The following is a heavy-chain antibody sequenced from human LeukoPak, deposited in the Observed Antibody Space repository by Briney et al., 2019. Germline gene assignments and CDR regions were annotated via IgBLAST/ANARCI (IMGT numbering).Heavy chain of an antibody. CDR3: ASDSSGYFGP. Sequence: GGSLRLSCAASGFNFSDYYMNWLRQAPGGGLEWVSYISKSGSAKYYADSVKGRFTISSDNAKNSVDLEMNSLRADDTDVYYCASDSSGYFGPWGQGTVVTVSS. CDR2: ISKSGSAK. CDR1: GFNFSDYY. J-gene: IGHJ5*02. V-gene: IGHV3-11*01. D-gene: IGHD3-22*01.